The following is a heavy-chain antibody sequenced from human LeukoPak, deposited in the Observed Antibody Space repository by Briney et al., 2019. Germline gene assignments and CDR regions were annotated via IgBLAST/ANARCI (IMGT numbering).Heavy chain of an antibody. CDR2: IYYSGST. J-gene: IGHJ4*02. CDR3: ARNWRCGGDCYYFDY. Sequence: SETLSLTCTVSGGSISSYYWSWIRQPPGKGREWIGYIYYSGSTNYNPSLESRVTISVDTSKNQFSLKLSSVTAADTAVYYCARNWRCGGDCYYFDYWGQGTLVTVSS. CDR1: GGSISSYY. D-gene: IGHD2-21*02. V-gene: IGHV4-59*01.